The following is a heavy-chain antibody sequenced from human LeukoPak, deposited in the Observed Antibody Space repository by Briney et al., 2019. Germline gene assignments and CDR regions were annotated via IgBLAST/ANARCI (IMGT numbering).Heavy chain of an antibody. CDR3: AKDPWDY. CDR2: ISYDGSNK. J-gene: IGHJ4*02. V-gene: IGHV3-30*18. Sequence: PGTSLRLSCAASGFTFSGYGMHWVRQAPGKGLEWVAIISYDGSNKYYADSVKGRFTISRDNSKNTLYLQMNSLRAEDTAVYYCAKDPWDYWGQGTLVTVSS. CDR1: GFTFSGYG.